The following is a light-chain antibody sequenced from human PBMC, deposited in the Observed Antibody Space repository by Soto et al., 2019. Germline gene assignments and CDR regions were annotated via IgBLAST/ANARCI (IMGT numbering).Light chain of an antibody. CDR1: QDITNY. CDR2: DSS. CDR3: XXXXTXPXT. V-gene: IGKV1-33*01. J-gene: IGKJ5*01. Sequence: DIQMTQSPSSLSASVGDRVTIICQASQDITNYLNWYQQKPGKAPNLLIHDSSNLETGVPSRFSGSGTGTYFSFXISSXQPEDIXXXXXXXXXTXPXTFGQGTRLEIK.